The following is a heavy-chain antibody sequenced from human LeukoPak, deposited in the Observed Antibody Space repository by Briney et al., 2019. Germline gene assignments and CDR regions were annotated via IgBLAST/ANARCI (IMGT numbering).Heavy chain of an antibody. D-gene: IGHD6-19*01. CDR2: ITESGGRT. CDR3: AKGSSSGWYYFDY. J-gene: IGHJ4*02. Sequence: GGSLRLSCAASGFTFSNYGMHWVRQAPGKGLECVSVITESGGRTYYADSVKGRFTISRDNSKYTLYLQMNSLRAEDTAVYYCAKGSSSGWYYFDYWGQGALVTVSS. CDR1: GFTFSNYG. V-gene: IGHV3-23*01.